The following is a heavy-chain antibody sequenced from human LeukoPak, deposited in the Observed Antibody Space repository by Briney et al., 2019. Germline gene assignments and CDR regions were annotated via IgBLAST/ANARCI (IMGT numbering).Heavy chain of an antibody. CDR1: GFTSNNYA. Sequence: GGSLRLSCAAPGFTSNNYAMRWVRQTPRKRLERVSGISDGGASTYNADSVDGRGRVSRDNSKTTLSLEIYSLRVDDTAAYYTAKYMTDSVDDPLDVWGQGTLVIV. CDR3: AKYMTDSVDDPLDV. CDR2: ISDGGAST. J-gene: IGHJ3*01. D-gene: IGHD2-21*02. V-gene: IGHV3-23*01.